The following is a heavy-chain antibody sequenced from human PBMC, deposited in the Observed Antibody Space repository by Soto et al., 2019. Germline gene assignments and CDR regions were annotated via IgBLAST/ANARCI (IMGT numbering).Heavy chain of an antibody. CDR1: GGTLSSFINYP. CDR2: IVPNVGTV. V-gene: IGHV1-69*06. CDR3: ARRDTSGFLRYFDN. J-gene: IGHJ4*02. D-gene: IGHD3-3*01. Sequence: SVKVSCKASGGTLSSFINYPINWVRQAPGQGLEWMGGIVPNVGTVNYAQKFQGRVTITADKSTGTAYMEVSSLRSEDTALYYCARRDTSGFLRYFDNWGQGTLVTVS.